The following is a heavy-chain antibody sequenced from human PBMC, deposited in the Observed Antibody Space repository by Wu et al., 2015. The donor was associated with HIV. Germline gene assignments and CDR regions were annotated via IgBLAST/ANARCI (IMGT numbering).Heavy chain of an antibody. CDR2: IIPSFATP. CDR1: GYTFTSYG. V-gene: IGHV1-69*05. D-gene: IGHD6-19*01. J-gene: IGHJ4*02. CDR3: ATDFDYISGFVY. Sequence: QVQLVQSGAEVKKPGASVKVSCKASGYTFTSYGISWVRQAPGQGLEWMGAIIPSFATPNYAQMFQGRVTITTDESTSTAYMELSSLRSGDTAVYYCATDFDYISGFVYWGQGTLVTVSS.